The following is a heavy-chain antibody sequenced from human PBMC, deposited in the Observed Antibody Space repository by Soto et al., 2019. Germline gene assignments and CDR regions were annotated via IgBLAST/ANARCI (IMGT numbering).Heavy chain of an antibody. CDR1: GYTLNEVA. CDR3: TTYHGDYNVDN. V-gene: IGHV1-24*01. CDR2: FDHDEAET. Sequence: QVQLVQSGAEVKNPGASVKVSCKVSGYTLNEVAMHWVRQAPGKGLEWLGGFDHDEAETIYAQHFQGRVTMTEVTSTDTVYKELSSLRAEDTALYFCTTYHGDYNVDNWGQGTLVTVSS. J-gene: IGHJ4*02. D-gene: IGHD4-17*01.